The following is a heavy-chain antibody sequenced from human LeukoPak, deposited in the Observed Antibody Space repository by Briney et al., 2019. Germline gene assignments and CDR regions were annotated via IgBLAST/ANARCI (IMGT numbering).Heavy chain of an antibody. CDR1: GFTFSDYW. CDR3: AKDMMAHSYGYDAFDI. D-gene: IGHD5-18*01. J-gene: IGHJ3*02. V-gene: IGHV3-7*03. Sequence: GGSLRLSCAASGFTFSDYWMSWVRQAPGKGLEWVANIKGDGSEKHYVDSVKGRFTISRDNAKNSLYLQMNSLRAEDTALYYCAKDMMAHSYGYDAFDIWGQGTMVTVSS. CDR2: IKGDGSEK.